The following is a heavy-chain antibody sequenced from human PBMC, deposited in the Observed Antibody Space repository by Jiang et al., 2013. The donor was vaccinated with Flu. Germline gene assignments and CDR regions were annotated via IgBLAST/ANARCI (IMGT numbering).Heavy chain of an antibody. CDR1: GYTFTKYS. V-gene: IGHV1-3*04. CDR3: AKEGWQYYETSTGATHFDY. Sequence: KPGASVKVSCKASGYTFTKYSMHWVRQAPGQRLEWMGWITTDSGNTRYSPKFQGRVTISMDTSANTAYMELSSLRSEDTAVYYCAKEGWQYYETSTGATHFDYWGQGTLVTVSS. D-gene: IGHD3-22*01. CDR2: ITTDSGNT. J-gene: IGHJ4*02.